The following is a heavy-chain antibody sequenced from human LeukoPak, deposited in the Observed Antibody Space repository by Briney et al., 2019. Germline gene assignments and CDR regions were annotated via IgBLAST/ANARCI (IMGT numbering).Heavy chain of an antibody. CDR2: ISGSGGST. V-gene: IGHV3-23*01. Sequence: GESLRLSCAASGLTFSSYAMSWVRQAPGKGLEWVSAISGSGGSTYYADSVRGRFTISRDNFKNTLYLQMNSLRAEDTAVYHCAKTPPRDSSGYYYYFDYWGQGTLVTVSS. J-gene: IGHJ4*02. CDR1: GLTFSSYA. D-gene: IGHD3-22*01. CDR3: AKTPPRDSSGYYYYFDY.